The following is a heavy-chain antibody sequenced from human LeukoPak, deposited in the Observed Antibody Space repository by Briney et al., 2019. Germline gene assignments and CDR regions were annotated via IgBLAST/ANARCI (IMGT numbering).Heavy chain of an antibody. CDR2: ISGSGVST. CDR1: GFTFSSYS. V-gene: IGHV3-23*01. D-gene: IGHD2-21*01. CDR3: AKKGYCGGDCYSYYYYSYMDV. J-gene: IGHJ6*03. Sequence: GGSLRLSCAASGFTFSSYSMNWVRQAPGKGLEWVSAISGSGVSTYYADSVKCRFTISRDNSKNTLYLQMNSLRAEDTAVYYCAKKGYCGGDCYSYYYYSYMDVWGKGTTVTVSS.